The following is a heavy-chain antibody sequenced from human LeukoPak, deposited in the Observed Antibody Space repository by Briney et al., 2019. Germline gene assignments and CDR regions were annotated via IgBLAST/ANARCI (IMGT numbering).Heavy chain of an antibody. J-gene: IGHJ4*02. CDR1: GDSISSSTYC. CDR3: ARQKAFRNYYGSGTLREVDY. V-gene: IGHV4-39*01. D-gene: IGHD3-10*01. CDR2: IFYSGTT. Sequence: SETLSLTCTVSGDSISSSTYCWGWIRQPPGKGLEWNGSIFYSGTTFYSPSLKSRATISVDTSKNQFSLNLSYVTAADTAVYYCARQKAFRNYYGSGTLREVDYWGQGTLVTVSS.